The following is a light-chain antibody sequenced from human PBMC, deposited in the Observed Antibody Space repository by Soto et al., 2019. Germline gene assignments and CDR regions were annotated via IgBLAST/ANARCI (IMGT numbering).Light chain of an antibody. CDR1: QSIVDRSYYKKY. V-gene: IGKV4-1*01. CDR2: WAT. J-gene: IGKJ3*01. CDR3: QQYYSLPLT. Sequence: DIVMTQSPDFMAVSLGERATMNCKSSQSIVDRSYYKKYLAWYQQKPGQPPKLLIYWATARESGVPDRFSGSGSETDFTLTISSMQAEDAAVYYCQQYYSLPLTFGPGTKVDI.